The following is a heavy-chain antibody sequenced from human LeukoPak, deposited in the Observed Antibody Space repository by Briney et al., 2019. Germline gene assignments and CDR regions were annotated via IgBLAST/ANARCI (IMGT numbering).Heavy chain of an antibody. D-gene: IGHD1-7*01. CDR1: GYTFTSYG. V-gene: IGHV1-18*01. J-gene: IGHJ4*02. Sequence: GASVKVSCKTSGYTFTSYGISWVRQAPGQGLEWMGWISAYNGNTNYAQKVQGRVTMTTDTSTSTAYMELRSLRSDGTAVYYCARDGRPGWNYAIDYWGQGTLVTVSS. CDR2: ISAYNGNT. CDR3: ARDGRPGWNYAIDY.